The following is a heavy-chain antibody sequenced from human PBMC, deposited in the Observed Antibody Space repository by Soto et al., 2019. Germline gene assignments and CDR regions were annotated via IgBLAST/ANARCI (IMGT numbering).Heavy chain of an antibody. CDR1: GGSISSYE. J-gene: IGHJ6*02. Sequence: SETLSLTCTVSGGSISSYEWSWIRQPPGKGLECSGFIYYTGSTNYNPSLKSRVAISVDTSKNQFSLKLSSVTAADTAVYYCTRGGDMLTGYPYNYYVIDVCGQASTVIVSS. CDR3: TRGGDMLTGYPYNYYVIDV. CDR2: IYYTGST. V-gene: IGHV4-59*01. D-gene: IGHD3-9*01.